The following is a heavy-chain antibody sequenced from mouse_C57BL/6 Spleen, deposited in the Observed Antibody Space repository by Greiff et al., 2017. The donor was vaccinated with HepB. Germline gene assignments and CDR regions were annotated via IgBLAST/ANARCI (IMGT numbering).Heavy chain of an antibody. J-gene: IGHJ1*03. CDR3: ARGLMTTVVAYWYFDV. V-gene: IGHV1-72*01. Sequence: VKLQQPGAELVKPGASVKLSCKASGYTFTSYWMHWVKQRPGRGLEWIGRIDPNSGGTKYNEKFKSKATLTVDKPSSTAYMQLSSLTSEDSAVYYCARGLMTTVVAYWYFDVWGTGTTVTVSS. D-gene: IGHD1-1*01. CDR2: IDPNSGGT. CDR1: GYTFTSYW.